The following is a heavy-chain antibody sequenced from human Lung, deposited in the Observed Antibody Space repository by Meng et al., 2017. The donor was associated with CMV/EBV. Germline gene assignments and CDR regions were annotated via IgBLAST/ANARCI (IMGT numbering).Heavy chain of an antibody. CDR3: ARVVRHLWASYYFDY. V-gene: IGHV3-66*02. Sequence: GGSLRLXCAASRFTVSSNYTTWVRQAPGKGLEWVSTIYSGGSTYYADSVKGRFTISRDNSKNTLYLQMSSLRPEDTAVYFCARVVRHLWASYYFDYWGQGTLVTVSS. CDR2: IYSGGST. D-gene: IGHD2-2*01. CDR1: RFTVSSNY. J-gene: IGHJ4*02.